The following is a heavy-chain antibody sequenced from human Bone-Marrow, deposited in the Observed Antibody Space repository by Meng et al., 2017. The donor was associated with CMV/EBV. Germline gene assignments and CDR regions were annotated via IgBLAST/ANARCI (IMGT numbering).Heavy chain of an antibody. J-gene: IGHJ6*02. D-gene: IGHD2-2*01. CDR3: ARGTEADIVVVPAANWVYYYYYGMDV. Sequence: GGSLRLSCAASGFTFSNAWMNWVRQAPGKGLEWVGRIKSKTDGGTTDYVAPVKGRFTISRDDSKNTLYLQMNSLKTEDTAVYYCARGTEADIVVVPAANWVYYYYYGMDVWGQGTTVTVSS. CDR2: IKSKTDGGTT. V-gene: IGHV3-15*01. CDR1: GFTFSNAW.